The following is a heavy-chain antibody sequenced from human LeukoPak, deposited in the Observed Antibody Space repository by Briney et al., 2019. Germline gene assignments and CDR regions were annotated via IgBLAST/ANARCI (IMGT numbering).Heavy chain of an antibody. CDR2: INPNSGGT. D-gene: IGHD6-13*01. V-gene: IGHV1-2*02. Sequence: ASVKVSCKASGYTFTGYYMHWVRQAPGQGLEWMGWINPNSGGTNYAQKFQGRVTMTRDTSISTAYMELSRLRSDDTAVYYCAKAAAGTSWFDPWGQGTLVTVSS. J-gene: IGHJ5*02. CDR1: GYTFTGYY. CDR3: AKAAAGTSWFDP.